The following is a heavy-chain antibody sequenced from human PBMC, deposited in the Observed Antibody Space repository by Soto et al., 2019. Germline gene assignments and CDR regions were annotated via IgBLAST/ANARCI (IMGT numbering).Heavy chain of an antibody. CDR1: GYTFTCYG. Sequence: ASVKVSCKASGYTFTCYGISWVRQPPGQGLDWMGWISAYNGNTNYAQKLQGRVTMTTDTSTSTAYMELRSLRSDDTAVYYCAREPVGYCSGGSCYEVWFDPWGQGTLVTVSS. CDR2: ISAYNGNT. CDR3: AREPVGYCSGGSCYEVWFDP. V-gene: IGHV1-18*01. J-gene: IGHJ5*02. D-gene: IGHD2-15*01.